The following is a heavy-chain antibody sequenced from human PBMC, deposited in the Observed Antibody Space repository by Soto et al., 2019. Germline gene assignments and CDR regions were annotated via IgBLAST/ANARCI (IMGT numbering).Heavy chain of an antibody. V-gene: IGHV3-30-3*01. D-gene: IGHD3-10*01. CDR3: AASSGIEGTYYYGMDV. CDR1: GFTFSSYA. CDR2: ISHDGSNK. J-gene: IGHJ6*02. Sequence: GGSLRLSCAASGFTFSSYAMHWVRQAPGKGLEWVAVISHDGSNKYYADSVKGRFTISRDNSKNTLYLQMNSLRAEDTAVYYCAASSGIEGTYYYGMDVWGQGTTVTVSS.